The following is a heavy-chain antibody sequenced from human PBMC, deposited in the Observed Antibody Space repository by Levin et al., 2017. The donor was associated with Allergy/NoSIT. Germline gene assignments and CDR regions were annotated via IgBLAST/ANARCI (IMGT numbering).Heavy chain of an antibody. CDR2: INPNSGGT. J-gene: IGHJ4*02. V-gene: IGHV1-2*02. Sequence: GESLKISCKASGYTFTGYYMHWVRQAPGQGLEWMGWINPNSGGTNYAQKFQGRVTMTRDTSISTAYMELSRLRSDDTAVYYCARGDLYYDFWSGPTDYWGQGTLVTVSS. D-gene: IGHD3-3*01. CDR3: ARGDLYYDFWSGPTDY. CDR1: GYTFTGYY.